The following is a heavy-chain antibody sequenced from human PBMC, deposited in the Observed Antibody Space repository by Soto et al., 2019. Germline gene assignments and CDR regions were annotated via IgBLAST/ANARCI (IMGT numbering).Heavy chain of an antibody. CDR3: AKDIDAVAGTFHAFDI. Sequence: SLRLSCAASGFTFDDYAMHWVRQAPGKGLEWVSGISWNSGSIGYADSVKGRFTISRDNAKNSLYLQMNSLRAEDTALYYCAKDIDAVAGTFHAFDIWGQGTMLTVSS. D-gene: IGHD6-19*01. V-gene: IGHV3-9*01. CDR2: ISWNSGSI. CDR1: GFTFDDYA. J-gene: IGHJ3*02.